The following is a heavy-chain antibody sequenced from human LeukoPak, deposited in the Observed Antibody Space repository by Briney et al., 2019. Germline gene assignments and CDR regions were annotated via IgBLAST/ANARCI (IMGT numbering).Heavy chain of an antibody. Sequence: SETLSLTCAVYGGSFSGYYWSWIRQPPGKGLEWIGEINHSGSTNYNPSLKSRVTISVDTSKNQFSLKLTSVTAADTAVYYCARMPHSPAGYYFYGMDVWGQGTTVTVSS. V-gene: IGHV4-34*01. D-gene: IGHD2-15*01. CDR2: INHSGST. CDR1: GGSFSGYY. CDR3: ARMPHSPAGYYFYGMDV. J-gene: IGHJ6*02.